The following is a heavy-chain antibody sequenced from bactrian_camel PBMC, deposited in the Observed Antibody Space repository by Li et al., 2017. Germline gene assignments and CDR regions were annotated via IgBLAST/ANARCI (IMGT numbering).Heavy chain of an antibody. CDR3: AEGGLEY. CDR2: IGSTGDST. V-gene: IGHV3S1*01. Sequence: HVQLVESGGGLAQPGGSLRLSCAASGFTFGSYWMYWVRQAPGKGLEWVSSIGSTGDSTDYADSVKGRFTISRDNAKYMLFLQMNSLKSEDTAQYYCAEGGLEYWSQGTQVTVS. CDR1: GFTFGSYW. J-gene: IGHJ4*01. D-gene: IGHD8*01.